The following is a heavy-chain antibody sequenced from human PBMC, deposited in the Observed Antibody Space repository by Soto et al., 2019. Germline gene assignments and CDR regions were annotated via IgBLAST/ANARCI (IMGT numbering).Heavy chain of an antibody. J-gene: IGHJ5*02. CDR3: ARGGGPYYYDSSGYYYDNWFDP. D-gene: IGHD3-22*01. V-gene: IGHV4-30-2*01. CDR2: MYHSGST. Sequence: SETLSLTCAVSGGSISSGGYSWSWIRQPPGKGLEWIGYMYHSGSTYYNPSLKSRVTISIDRSKNQFSLKLSSVTAADTAVYYCARGGGPYYYDSSGYYYDNWFDPWGQGTLVTVSS. CDR1: GGSISSGGYS.